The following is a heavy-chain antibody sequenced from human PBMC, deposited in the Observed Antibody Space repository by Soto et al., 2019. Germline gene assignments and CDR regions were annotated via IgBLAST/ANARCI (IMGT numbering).Heavy chain of an antibody. CDR2: INTHTGQS. CDR1: GYTFSSYA. Sequence: ASVKVSCKASGYTFSSYAIHWVRQAPGQRLEWMAWINTHTGQSQYSQKFQGRVTITRDTSASTVYMELIRLTSEDTAVYYCARRGYSSVDYWGQGTLVTGSS. J-gene: IGHJ4*02. V-gene: IGHV1-3*04. D-gene: IGHD6-13*01. CDR3: ARRGYSSVDY.